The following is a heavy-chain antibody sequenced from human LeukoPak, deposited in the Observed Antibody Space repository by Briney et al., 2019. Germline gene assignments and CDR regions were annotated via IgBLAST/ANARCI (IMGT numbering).Heavy chain of an antibody. J-gene: IGHJ4*02. D-gene: IGHD7-27*01. CDR1: GYTFTGYY. CDR3: ARDVGISGARFPDY. Sequence: GASVKVSCKASGYTFTGYYMHWVRQAPGQGLEWMGWINPNSGGTNYAQKFQGWVTMTRDTSISTAYMELSRLRSDDTAVYYCARDVGISGARFPDYWGQGTLVTVSS. CDR2: INPNSGGT. V-gene: IGHV1-2*04.